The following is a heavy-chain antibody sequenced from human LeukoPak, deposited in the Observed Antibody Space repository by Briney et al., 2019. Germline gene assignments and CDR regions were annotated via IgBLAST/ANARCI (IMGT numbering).Heavy chain of an antibody. CDR3: ARDVSALGYSYGI. V-gene: IGHV4-30-4*08. D-gene: IGHD5-18*01. J-gene: IGHJ4*02. Sequence: PSETLSLTCTVSGGSISSGDYYWSWIRQPPGKGLEWIGYIYYSGSTYYNPSLKSPVTISVDTSKNQFSLKLSSVTAADTAVYYCARDVSALGYSYGIWGQGTLVTVSS. CDR2: IYYSGST. CDR1: GGSISSGDYY.